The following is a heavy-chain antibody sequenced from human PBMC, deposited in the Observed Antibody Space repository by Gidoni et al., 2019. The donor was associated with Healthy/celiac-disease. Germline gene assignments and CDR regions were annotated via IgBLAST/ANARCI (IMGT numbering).Heavy chain of an antibody. V-gene: IGHV3-30*04. CDR2: ISYDGSNK. Sequence: QVQLVESGGGVVQPGRSLRLSCAASGFTFRSYAMHWVRQAPGKGLEWVAVISYDGSNKYYADSVKGRFTISRDNSKNTLYLQMNSLRAEDTAVYYCARAQSGYSYGLFGYWGQGTLVTVSS. D-gene: IGHD5-18*01. CDR1: GFTFRSYA. CDR3: ARAQSGYSYGLFGY. J-gene: IGHJ4*02.